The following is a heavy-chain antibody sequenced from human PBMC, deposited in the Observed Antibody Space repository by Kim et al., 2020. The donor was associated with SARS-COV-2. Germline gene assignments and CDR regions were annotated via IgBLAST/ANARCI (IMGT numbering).Heavy chain of an antibody. Sequence: GGSLRLSCAASGFTFSSYSMNWVRQAPGKGLEWVSSISSSSSYIYYADSVKGRFTISRDNAKNSLYLQMNSLRAEDTAVYYCARDLRLGGVIVTDAFDIWGQGTMVTVSS. J-gene: IGHJ3*02. CDR3: ARDLRLGGVIVTDAFDI. V-gene: IGHV3-21*01. D-gene: IGHD3-16*02. CDR2: ISSSSSYI. CDR1: GFTFSSYS.